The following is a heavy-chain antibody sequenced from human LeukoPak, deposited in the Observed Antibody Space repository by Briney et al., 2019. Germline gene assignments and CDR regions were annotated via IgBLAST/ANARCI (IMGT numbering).Heavy chain of an antibody. J-gene: IGHJ5*02. CDR1: GGTFSSYA. V-gene: IGHV1-69*04. CDR3: ARDAANWFDP. CDR2: IIPILGIA. Sequence: SVTVSCKASGGTFSSYAISWVRQAPGQGLEWMGRIIPILGIANYAQKFQGRVTITADKSTSTAYMELSSLRSEDTAVYYCARDAANWFDPWGQGTLVTVSS. D-gene: IGHD6-25*01.